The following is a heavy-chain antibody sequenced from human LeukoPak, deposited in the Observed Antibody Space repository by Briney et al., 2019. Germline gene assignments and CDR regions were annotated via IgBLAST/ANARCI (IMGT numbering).Heavy chain of an antibody. CDR1: GFTFSDHY. CDR3: ARGRGAFDY. CDR2: TRNIANSSTT. Sequence: GGSLRLSCAASGFTFSDHYMDWVRQAPGKGLEWVGRTRNIANSSTTGNAASVKGRFTISRDDSKNSLYLQMNSLKTEDTAVYNCARGRGAFDYWGQGTLVTVSS. V-gene: IGHV3-72*01. J-gene: IGHJ4*02. D-gene: IGHD3-16*01.